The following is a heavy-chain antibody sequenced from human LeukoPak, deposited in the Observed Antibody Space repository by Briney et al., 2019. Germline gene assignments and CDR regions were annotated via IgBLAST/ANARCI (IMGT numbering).Heavy chain of an antibody. V-gene: IGHV3-33*03. CDR3: ASSMTYYFDY. Sequence: GGSLRLSCAASGFTFSSYGMHWVRQAPGKGLEWVAVIWFDGSKRYYADSVRGRFTISRDNSKNTLYLQMNSLRAEDTAVYYCASSMTYYFDYWGQGTLVTVSS. J-gene: IGHJ4*02. CDR2: IWFDGSKR. CDR1: GFTFSSYG. D-gene: IGHD3-16*01.